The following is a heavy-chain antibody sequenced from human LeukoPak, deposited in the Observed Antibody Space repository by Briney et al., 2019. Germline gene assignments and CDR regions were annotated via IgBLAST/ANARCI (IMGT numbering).Heavy chain of an antibody. J-gene: IGHJ6*03. CDR1: GYTFTSYD. Sequence: ASVKASCKASGYTFTSYDINWVRQATGQGLEWMGWMNPNSGNTGYAQKFQGRVTMTRNTSISTAYMELSSLRSEDTAVYYCARGNDGSGSYYMDVWGKGTTVTVSS. D-gene: IGHD3-10*01. V-gene: IGHV1-8*01. CDR2: MNPNSGNT. CDR3: ARGNDGSGSYYMDV.